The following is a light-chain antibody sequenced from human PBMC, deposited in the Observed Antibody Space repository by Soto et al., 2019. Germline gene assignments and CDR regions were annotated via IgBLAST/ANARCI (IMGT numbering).Light chain of an antibody. CDR2: AAS. CDR1: QSVSSRY. Sequence: EIVLTQSPGTLSLSPGERATLSCRASQSVSSRYLAWYQQKPGQAPRLLIYAASSRATGIPDRFSGSGSGTDFTLTISRLEPEDFAVYFCQQYGTSPPWTFGQGTKVEIK. J-gene: IGKJ1*01. CDR3: QQYGTSPPWT. V-gene: IGKV3-20*01.